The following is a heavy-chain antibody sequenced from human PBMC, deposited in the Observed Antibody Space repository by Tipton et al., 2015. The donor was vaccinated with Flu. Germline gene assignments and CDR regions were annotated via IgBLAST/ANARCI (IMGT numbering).Heavy chain of an antibody. CDR1: GFTFSSHD. J-gene: IGHJ4*02. Sequence: SLRLSCAASGFTFSSHDFHWVRQGTGKRLEWVPAIGTAGDTYYPGSVKGRFTISRENAKNSLYLQMNSLRAGDTAVYYCARGDRNYFDYWGQGTLVTVSS. D-gene: IGHD2-15*01. CDR2: IGTAGDT. CDR3: ARGDRNYFDY. V-gene: IGHV3-13*01.